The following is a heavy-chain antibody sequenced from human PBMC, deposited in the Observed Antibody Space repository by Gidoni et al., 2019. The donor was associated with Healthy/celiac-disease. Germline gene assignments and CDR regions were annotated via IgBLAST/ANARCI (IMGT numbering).Heavy chain of an antibody. Sequence: QVQLVQSGAEEKKHGASVKVSCKASGYTFTNYGISWERQAPGQGLEWMGWISTYNGNTKYGQKLQGRVTMTTDTSTSTAYMEVRSLRSDDTAVYYCARDTRSYHYYHGMDVWGQGTTVTVSS. CDR2: ISTYNGNT. CDR3: ARDTRSYHYYHGMDV. D-gene: IGHD2-15*01. CDR1: GYTFTNYG. J-gene: IGHJ6*02. V-gene: IGHV1-18*01.